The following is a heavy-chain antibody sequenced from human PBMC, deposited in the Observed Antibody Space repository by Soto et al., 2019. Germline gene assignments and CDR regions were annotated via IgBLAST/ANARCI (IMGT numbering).Heavy chain of an antibody. V-gene: IGHV4-59*01. CDR1: GGSISSYY. CDR2: IYCSGST. D-gene: IGHD6-6*01. J-gene: IGHJ3*02. CDR3: ARDKARVHAFDI. Sequence: QVQLQESCPGLVKPSETLSLTCTVSGGSISSYYWSWIRQPPGKGLEWIGYIYCSGSTNYNHSLKSRVTISVDTSKNQFSLKLSSVTAADTAVYYCARDKARVHAFDIWGQGTMVTVSS.